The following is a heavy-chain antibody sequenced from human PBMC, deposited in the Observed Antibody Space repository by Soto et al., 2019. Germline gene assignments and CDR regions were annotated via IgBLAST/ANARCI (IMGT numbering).Heavy chain of an antibody. CDR2: IWYDGSNK. CDR1: GFTFSSYG. J-gene: IGHJ4*02. D-gene: IGHD6-13*01. Sequence: QVQLVESGGGVVQPGRSLRLSCAASGFTFSSYGMHWVRQAPGKGLEWVAVIWYDGSNKYYADSVKGRFTISRDNSKNTLYLQMNSLRAEDTAVYSCAYGEQQLPLDYWGQGTLVTVSS. V-gene: IGHV3-33*01. CDR3: AYGEQQLPLDY.